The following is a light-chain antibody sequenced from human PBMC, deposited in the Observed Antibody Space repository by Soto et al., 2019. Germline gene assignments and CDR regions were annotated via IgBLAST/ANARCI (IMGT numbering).Light chain of an antibody. Sequence: EIVLTQSPGTLSLSPGERATLSCRASQSVSSSYLAWYQQKPGQAPRLLIYGASSRATGIPDRFSGSGSGTDFTLPISRLEPEDFAVYYCQQYGSSPRTCGQGTRVDIK. CDR2: GAS. J-gene: IGKJ1*01. CDR3: QQYGSSPRT. CDR1: QSVSSSY. V-gene: IGKV3-20*01.